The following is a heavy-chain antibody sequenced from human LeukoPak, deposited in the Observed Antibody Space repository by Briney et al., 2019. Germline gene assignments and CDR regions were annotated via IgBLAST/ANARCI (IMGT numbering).Heavy chain of an antibody. Sequence: GGSLRLSCAASGFTFSSYAMSWVRQAPGKGLEWVSAISGSGGSTYYADSVKGRFTISRDNSKNTLYLQMNSLRAEDTAVYYCAREGVLLWFGELLYYFDYWGQGTLVTVSS. CDR1: GFTFSSYA. V-gene: IGHV3-23*01. CDR3: AREGVLLWFGELLYYFDY. D-gene: IGHD3-10*01. J-gene: IGHJ4*02. CDR2: ISGSGGST.